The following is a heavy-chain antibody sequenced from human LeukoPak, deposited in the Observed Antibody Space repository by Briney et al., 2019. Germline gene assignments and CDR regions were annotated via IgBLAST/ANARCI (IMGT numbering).Heavy chain of an antibody. CDR3: AKRSFSSGYYPIDY. D-gene: IGHD3-22*01. J-gene: IGHJ4*02. CDR1: GFIFDDYA. V-gene: IGHV3-9*01. Sequence: PGGSLRLSCAASGFIFDDYAMHWVRQAPGKGLEWVSGISWNSGGIGYADSVKGRFTISRDNAKNSLYLQMNSLRAEDTAVYYCAKRSFSSGYYPIDYWGQGTLVTVSS. CDR2: ISWNSGGI.